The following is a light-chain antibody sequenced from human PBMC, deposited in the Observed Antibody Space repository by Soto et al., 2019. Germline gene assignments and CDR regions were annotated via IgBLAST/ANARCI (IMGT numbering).Light chain of an antibody. CDR2: DVS. V-gene: IGLV2-14*01. CDR3: SSYTSSSTPVV. J-gene: IGLJ2*01. Sequence: QSVLTQPASVSGSPGQSITISCTGTSSDVGGYKYVAWYQQHPGKAPKLMIYDVSNRPSGVSNRFSGSKSGNTASLTISGLQAVDEADYYCSSYTSSSTPVVLGGGTKLTVL. CDR1: SSDVGGYKY.